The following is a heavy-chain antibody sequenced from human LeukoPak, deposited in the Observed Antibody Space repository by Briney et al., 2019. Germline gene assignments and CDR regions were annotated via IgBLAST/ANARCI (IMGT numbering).Heavy chain of an antibody. Sequence: SVKVSCKASGGTFSSYAISWVRQAPGQGLEWMGGIIPIFGTTNYAQKFQGRVTITADESTSTAYMELSSLRSEDTAVYYCATSYSSGSTTYYYYYYGMDVWGQGTTVTVSS. V-gene: IGHV1-69*13. J-gene: IGHJ6*02. D-gene: IGHD6-19*01. CDR2: IIPIFGTT. CDR3: ATSYSSGSTTYYYYYYGMDV. CDR1: GGTFSSYA.